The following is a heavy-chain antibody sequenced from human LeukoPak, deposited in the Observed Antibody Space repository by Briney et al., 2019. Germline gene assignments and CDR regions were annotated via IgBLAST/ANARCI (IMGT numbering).Heavy chain of an antibody. Sequence: SETLSLTCTASGGSISSYYWSWIRQPPGKGLEWIGYIYYSGTTNYNPSLKSRVTISVDTSKNQFSLRLSSVTAADTAVYYCARGVYIAAAQYAYWGQGTLVTVSS. J-gene: IGHJ4*02. CDR2: IYYSGTT. CDR3: ARGVYIAAAQYAY. CDR1: GGSISSYY. D-gene: IGHD6-13*01. V-gene: IGHV4-59*01.